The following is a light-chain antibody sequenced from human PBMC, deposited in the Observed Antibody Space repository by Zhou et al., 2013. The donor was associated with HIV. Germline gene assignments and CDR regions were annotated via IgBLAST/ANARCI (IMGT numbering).Light chain of an antibody. V-gene: IGKV1-8*01. Sequence: AIRMTQSPSSFSASTGDRVTITCRASQGISSYLAWYQQKPGKAPKLLIYGSSSLQSGVPSRFSGSGSGTDFSLTISSLQPEDFATYYCQKSYSTSGFGLGEQAGDQT. CDR3: QKSYSTSG. CDR1: QGISSY. CDR2: GSS. J-gene: IGKJ2*03.